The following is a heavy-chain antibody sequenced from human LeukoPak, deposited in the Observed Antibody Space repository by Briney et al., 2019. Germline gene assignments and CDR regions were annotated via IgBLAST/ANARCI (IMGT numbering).Heavy chain of an antibody. CDR2: INNDGSST. D-gene: IGHD2-2*01. V-gene: IGHV3-74*01. J-gene: IGHJ3*01. Sequence: GGSLRLSCAASGFTFSSYWMHWVRQAPGKGLVWVSHINNDGSSTSYADSVKGRFTISRDNSKNTLYLQMNSLRPDDTAVYYCARCTASCYANAFDVWGQGTLLTVSS. CDR3: ARCTASCYANAFDV. CDR1: GFTFSSYW.